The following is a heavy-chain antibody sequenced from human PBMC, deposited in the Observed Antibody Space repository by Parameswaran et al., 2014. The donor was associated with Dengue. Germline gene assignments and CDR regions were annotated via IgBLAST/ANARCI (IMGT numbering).Heavy chain of an antibody. J-gene: IGHJ4*02. CDR3: ASAADYSGSYWKQPIDY. V-gene: IGHV3-30*04. Sequence: VRQMPGKGLEWVAVISYDGSNKYYADSVKGRFTISRDNSKNTLYLQMNSLRAEDTAVYYCASAADYSGSYWKQPIDYWGQGTLVTVSS. D-gene: IGHD1-26*01. CDR2: ISYDGSNK.